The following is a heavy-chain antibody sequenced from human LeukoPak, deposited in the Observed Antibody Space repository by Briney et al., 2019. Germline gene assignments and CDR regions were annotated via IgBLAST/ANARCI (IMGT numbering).Heavy chain of an antibody. CDR2: TFTSGGT. Sequence: SETLSLTCTVSGGSMSPYYWSWIRQTPGKGLEWIGYTFTSGGTNYNPSLKSRVTISVDTSRNQFSLKLRSAIAADTAVYYCARDLVTVTKGFDIWGQGTMVSVSS. CDR1: GGSMSPYY. CDR3: ARDLVTVTKGFDI. V-gene: IGHV4-59*01. D-gene: IGHD4-17*01. J-gene: IGHJ3*02.